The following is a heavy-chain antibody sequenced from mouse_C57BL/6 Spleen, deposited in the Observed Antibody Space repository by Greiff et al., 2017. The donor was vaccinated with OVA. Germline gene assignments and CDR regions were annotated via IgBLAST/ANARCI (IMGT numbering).Heavy chain of an antibody. J-gene: IGHJ2*01. CDR3: ARGDYYGSLFDY. D-gene: IGHD1-1*01. Sequence: EVHLVESEGGLVQPGSSMKLSCTASGFTFSDYYMAWVRQVPEKGLEWVANINYDGSSTYYLDSLKSRFIISRDNAKNILYLQMSSLKSEDTATYYCARGDYYGSLFDYWGQGTTLTVSS. V-gene: IGHV5-16*01. CDR2: INYDGSST. CDR1: GFTFSDYY.